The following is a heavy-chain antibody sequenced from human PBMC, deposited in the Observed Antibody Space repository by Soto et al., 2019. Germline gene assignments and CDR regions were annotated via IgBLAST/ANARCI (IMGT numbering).Heavy chain of an antibody. Sequence: QVQLVESGGGVVQPGRSLRLSCAASGFTFSSDGMHWVRQAPGKGLEWVAVIWYDGSNKYYADSVKGRFTISRDNSKNTLYLQMNSLRAEDTAVYYCARDILATFDIWGQGTMVTVSS. CDR1: GFTFSSDG. D-gene: IGHD3-9*01. CDR3: ARDILATFDI. J-gene: IGHJ3*02. V-gene: IGHV3-33*01. CDR2: IWYDGSNK.